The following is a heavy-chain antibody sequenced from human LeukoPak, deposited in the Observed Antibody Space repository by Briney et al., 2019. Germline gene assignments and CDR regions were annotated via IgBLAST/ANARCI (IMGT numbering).Heavy chain of an antibody. V-gene: IGHV3-33*06. CDR1: GFTFSSYG. CDR2: IWYDGSNK. Sequence: GGSLRLSCAASGFTFSSYGMHWVRQAPGKGLEWVAVIWYDGSNKYYADSVKGRFTISRDNSKNTLYLQMNSLRAEDTAVHYCAKDPMVRGVIPHAFDIWGQGTMVTVSS. J-gene: IGHJ3*02. CDR3: AKDPMVRGVIPHAFDI. D-gene: IGHD3-10*01.